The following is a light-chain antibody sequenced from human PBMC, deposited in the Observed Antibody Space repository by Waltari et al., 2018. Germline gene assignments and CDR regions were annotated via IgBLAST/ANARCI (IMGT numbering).Light chain of an antibody. Sequence: DIQMTQSPSSLSASVGDRVTITCRASQRISNYVNWYQQKAGKAPKLLIYLASTLQSGVPSRFSGSGSGTDFTLTINSLQPEDFATYCCQQGYSSPLTFGGGTQVEIK. V-gene: IGKV1-39*01. CDR1: QRISNY. J-gene: IGKJ4*01. CDR3: QQGYSSPLT. CDR2: LAS.